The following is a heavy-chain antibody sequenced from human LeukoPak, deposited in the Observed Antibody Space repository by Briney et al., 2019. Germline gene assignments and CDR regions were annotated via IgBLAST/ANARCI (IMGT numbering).Heavy chain of an antibody. CDR3: AKDRDGDYGFDY. J-gene: IGHJ4*02. CDR2: ISYDGSNK. Sequence: QHGGSLRLSCAASGFTFSSYGMRWVRQAPGKGLEWVAVISYDGSNKYYADSVKGRFTISRDNSKNTLYLQMNSLRAEDTAVYYCAKDRDGDYGFDYWGQGTLVTVSS. CDR1: GFTFSSYG. D-gene: IGHD4-17*01. V-gene: IGHV3-30*18.